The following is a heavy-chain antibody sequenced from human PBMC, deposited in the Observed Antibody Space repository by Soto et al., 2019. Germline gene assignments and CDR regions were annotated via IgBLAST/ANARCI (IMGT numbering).Heavy chain of an antibody. CDR3: ARVPDPVVVTAIDGAEYFQH. V-gene: IGHV3-74*01. CDR2: INSDGSST. Sequence: EVQLVESGGGLVQPGGSLRLSCAASGFTFSSYWMHWVRQAPGKGLVWVSRINSDGSSTSYADSVKGRFTISRDNAKNTLYLQMNSLRAEDTAVYYCARVPDPVVVTAIDGAEYFQHWGQGTLVTVSS. J-gene: IGHJ1*01. CDR1: GFTFSSYW. D-gene: IGHD2-21*02.